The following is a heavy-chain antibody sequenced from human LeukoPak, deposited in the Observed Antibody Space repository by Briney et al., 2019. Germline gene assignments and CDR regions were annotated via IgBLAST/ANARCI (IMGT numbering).Heavy chain of an antibody. V-gene: IGHV3-23*01. J-gene: IGHJ4*02. Sequence: GGSLRLSCAASGFTFSDFYMSWIRQAPGKGLEWVSAISGSGGSTYYADSVKGRFTISRDNSKKTLYLQMNSLRAEDTAIYYCAKDLMHDFWNGWYFDYWGQGTLVTDSS. CDR3: AKDLMHDFWNGWYFDY. CDR2: ISGSGGST. D-gene: IGHD3-3*01. CDR1: GFTFSDFY.